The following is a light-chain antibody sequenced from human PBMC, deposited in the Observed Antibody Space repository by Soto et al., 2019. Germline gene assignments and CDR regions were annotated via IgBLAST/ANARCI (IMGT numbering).Light chain of an antibody. J-gene: IGLJ3*02. V-gene: IGLV1-40*01. CDR2: ANS. CDR3: QSYDTSLGGSRV. Sequence: QSVLTQPPSVSGAPGQRVTISCTGRTSNIGAGYDVHWYQQLPGRVPKLLIYANSNRPSGVPDRFSGSKSGTSAFLAITGLQAEDEADYYCQSYDTSLGGSRVFGGGTKLTVL. CDR1: TSNIGAGYD.